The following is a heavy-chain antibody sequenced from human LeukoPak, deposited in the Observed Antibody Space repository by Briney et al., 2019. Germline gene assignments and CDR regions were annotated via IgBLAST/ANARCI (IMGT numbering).Heavy chain of an antibody. J-gene: IGHJ4*02. D-gene: IGHD3-22*01. CDR2: ISYDGSNK. V-gene: IGHV3-30*03. Sequence: GGSLRLSCAASGFTFSSYGMHWVRQAPGKGLEWVAVISYDGSNKYYADSVKGRFTISRDNSKNTLYLQMNSLRAEDTAVYYCASEGHYYDSSGFLGGYYFDYWGQGTLVTVSS. CDR3: ASEGHYYDSSGFLGGYYFDY. CDR1: GFTFSSYG.